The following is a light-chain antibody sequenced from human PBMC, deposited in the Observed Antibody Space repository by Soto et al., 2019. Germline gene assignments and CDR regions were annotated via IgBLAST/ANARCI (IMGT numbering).Light chain of an antibody. CDR3: QQYGSSPRT. CDR1: QGINNN. CDR2: HTS. J-gene: IGKJ1*01. V-gene: IGKV3-20*01. Sequence: EIVMTQSPATLSVSPGERATLSCRASQGINNNLAWYQQKPGQAPRLLVYHTSTRATGIPARFSGSGSGTDFTLTISRLEPEDFAVYYCQQYGSSPRTFGKGTKVDIK.